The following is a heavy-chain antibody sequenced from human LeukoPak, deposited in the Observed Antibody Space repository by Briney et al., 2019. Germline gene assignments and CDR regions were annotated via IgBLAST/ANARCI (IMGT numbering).Heavy chain of an antibody. J-gene: IGHJ5*02. CDR2: IYYSGST. Sequence: SETLSLTCTVSGGSISSYYWSWIRQPPGKGLEWIGYIYYSGSTNYNPSLKSRVTISVDTSKNQFFLKLSSVTAADTAVYYCARGPLRTLGFDPWGQGTLVTVSS. CDR1: GGSISSYY. CDR3: ARGPLRTLGFDP. V-gene: IGHV4-59*01. D-gene: IGHD3-3*01.